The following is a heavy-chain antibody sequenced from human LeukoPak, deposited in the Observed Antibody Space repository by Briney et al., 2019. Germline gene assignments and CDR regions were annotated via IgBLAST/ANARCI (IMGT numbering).Heavy chain of an antibody. J-gene: IGHJ4*02. D-gene: IGHD6-19*01. Sequence: GGSLRLSCAASGFTFSTYSMNWVRQAPGKGLEWVSCISSNSRTIYYADSVKGRFTISRDNAKNSLYLQMNSLRAEDTAVYYCARDLGIVVAGINLGYWGQGTLVTVS. CDR2: ISSNSRTI. CDR1: GFTFSTYS. V-gene: IGHV3-48*01. CDR3: ARDLGIVVAGINLGY.